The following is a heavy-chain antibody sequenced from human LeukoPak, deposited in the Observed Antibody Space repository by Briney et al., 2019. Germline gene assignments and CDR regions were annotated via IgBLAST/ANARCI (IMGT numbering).Heavy chain of an antibody. J-gene: IGHJ3*02. V-gene: IGHV3-30-3*01. Sequence: GGSLRLSCAASGFTFSSYAMSWVRQAPGKGLEWVAVTSYDGSNKYHADSVKGRFTISRDNSKNTLYLQINSLRAEDTAVYYCARSPESKYYYDSSDYYYRGRGAFDIWGQGTMVTVSS. CDR1: GFTFSSYA. CDR2: TSYDGSNK. CDR3: ARSPESKYYYDSSDYYYRGRGAFDI. D-gene: IGHD3-22*01.